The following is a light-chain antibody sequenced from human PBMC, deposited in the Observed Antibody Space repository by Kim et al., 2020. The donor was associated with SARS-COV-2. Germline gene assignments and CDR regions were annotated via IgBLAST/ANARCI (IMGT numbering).Light chain of an antibody. CDR3: QQYNSYLMYT. J-gene: IGKJ2*01. CDR1: RSISNW. Sequence: ASVGDRVTITCRASRSISNWLAWYQQKPGKAPKLLIYKASSLESGVPSRFSGSGSGTEFTLTISSLQPDDCATYYCQQYNSYLMYTFGQGTKLEI. CDR2: KAS. V-gene: IGKV1-5*03.